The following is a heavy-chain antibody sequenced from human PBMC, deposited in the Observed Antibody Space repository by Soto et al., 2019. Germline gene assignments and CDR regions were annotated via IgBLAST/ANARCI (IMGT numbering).Heavy chain of an antibody. CDR1: RFAFSRYG. Sequence: QEQLVESGGGVVQPGASLRLSCRASRFAFSRYGIHWVRQTPGEGLEWVAVIWFDGGNRYYADSVRGRCSISRDNSENMVYLQMNSLRAEDTAVYYCGRASDRTTVTSGGMDVWGQGTTVTVSS. D-gene: IGHD4-17*01. J-gene: IGHJ6*02. V-gene: IGHV3-33*01. CDR3: GRASDRTTVTSGGMDV. CDR2: IWFDGGNR.